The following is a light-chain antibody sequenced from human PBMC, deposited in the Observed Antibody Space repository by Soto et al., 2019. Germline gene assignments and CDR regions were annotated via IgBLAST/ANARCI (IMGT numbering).Light chain of an antibody. CDR3: QQCYSTPRA. V-gene: IGKV1-39*01. Sequence: DIQMTQSPSSLSASVGDRVTITCRASQGIGTYVNWIQQKPGKAPNHLIDTASSLQSGVPSRFSGSGSGTHFTLTISSLQPEDFATYYCQQCYSTPRAFGQGTKLEI. J-gene: IGKJ2*01. CDR2: TAS. CDR1: QGIGTY.